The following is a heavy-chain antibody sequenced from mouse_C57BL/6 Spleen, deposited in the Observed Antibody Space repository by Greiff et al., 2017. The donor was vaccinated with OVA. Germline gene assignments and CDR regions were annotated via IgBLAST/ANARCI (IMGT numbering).Heavy chain of an antibody. J-gene: IGHJ3*01. D-gene: IGHD1-1*01. Sequence: QVQLQQSGAELMKPGASVKLSCKATGYTFTGYWIEWVKQRPGHGLEWIGEILPGSGSTNYNEKFKGKATFTADTSSNTAYMQLSSLTTEDSAIYYCARTYGSSGFAYWGQGTLVTVSA. CDR1: GYTFTGYW. V-gene: IGHV1-9*01. CDR2: ILPGSGST. CDR3: ARTYGSSGFAY.